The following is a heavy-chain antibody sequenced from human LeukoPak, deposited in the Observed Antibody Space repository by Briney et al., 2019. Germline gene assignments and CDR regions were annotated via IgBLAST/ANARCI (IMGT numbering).Heavy chain of an antibody. J-gene: IGHJ6*03. D-gene: IGHD3-10*01. CDR2: IHSSGST. V-gene: IGHV4-39*01. CDR3: ARHVLWYYYMDV. CDR1: VGSISTSTYY. Sequence: SETLSLTCAVSVGSISTSTYYWGWIRQSPGKGLEWIGSIHSSGSTYYSPSLKSRVSISVDRSNNQFSLMLTSVTAADTAVYYCARHVLWYYYMDVWGKGATVTVSS.